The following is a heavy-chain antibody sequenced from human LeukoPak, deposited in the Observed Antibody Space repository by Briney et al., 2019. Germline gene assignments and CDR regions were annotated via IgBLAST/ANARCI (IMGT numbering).Heavy chain of an antibody. D-gene: IGHD3-22*01. J-gene: IGHJ3*02. CDR3: ARYYYNSSGRQSGAFDI. V-gene: IGHV4-4*09. CDR1: GGSISSYY. Sequence: PSETLSLTCTVSGGSISSYYWSWIRQPPGKGLEWIGYIYTSGSTNYNPSLKSRVTISVDTSKNQFSLKLSSVTAADTAVYYCARYYYNSSGRQSGAFDICGQGTMVIVSS. CDR2: IYTSGST.